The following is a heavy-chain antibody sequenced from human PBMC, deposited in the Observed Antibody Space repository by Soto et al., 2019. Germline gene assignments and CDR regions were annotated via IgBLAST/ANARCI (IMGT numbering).Heavy chain of an antibody. V-gene: IGHV3-30*18. Sequence: LRLSCAASGFTFSSYGMHWVRQAPGKGLEWVAVISYDGSNKYYADSVKGRFTISRDNSKNTLYLQMNSLRAEDTAVYYCAKDYYGSGTHGDYWGQGTLVTVSS. CDR2: ISYDGSNK. D-gene: IGHD3-10*01. CDR3: AKDYYGSGTHGDY. CDR1: GFTFSSYG. J-gene: IGHJ4*02.